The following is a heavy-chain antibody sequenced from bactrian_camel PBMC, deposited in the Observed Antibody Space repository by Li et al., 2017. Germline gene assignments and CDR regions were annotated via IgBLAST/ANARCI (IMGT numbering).Heavy chain of an antibody. CDR2: LWIGGATT. CDR3: AADFGECVQDVFAKGFLGRAWAPRPMDFHL. D-gene: IGHD6*01. CDR1: RYTYKRNC. J-gene: IGHJ4*01. V-gene: IGHV3S1*01. Sequence: HVQLVESGGGSVQAGGSLTLSCAAGRYTYKRNCMGWFRQRPGKDREGLAVLWIGGATTTYADAVKGRFTISKDDAKAPLKLQMDNLQTNDTGRYVCAADFGECVQDVFAKGFLGRAWAPRPMDFHLRGQGTQVTVS.